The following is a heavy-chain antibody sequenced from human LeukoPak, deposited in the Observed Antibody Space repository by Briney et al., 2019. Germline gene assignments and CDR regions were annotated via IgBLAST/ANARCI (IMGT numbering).Heavy chain of an antibody. V-gene: IGHV1-18*01. CDR2: ISAYNGNT. J-gene: IGHJ4*02. CDR1: GYTFTSYG. D-gene: IGHD4-11*01. CDR3: GVIAVTTAGADYFDY. Sequence: ASVKVSCKASGYTFTSYGISWVRQAPGQGLEWMGWISAYNGNTNYAQKLQGRVTMTTDTSTSTAYMELRSLRSDDTAVYYCGVIAVTTAGADYFDYWGQGTLVTVSS.